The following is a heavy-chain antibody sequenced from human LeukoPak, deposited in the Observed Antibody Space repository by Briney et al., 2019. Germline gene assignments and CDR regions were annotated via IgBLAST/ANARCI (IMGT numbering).Heavy chain of an antibody. CDR1: GFTFSGYS. J-gene: IGHJ6*02. CDR3: VKDRPCDTCMPMDA. CDR2: LGRTGEYK. V-gene: IGHV3-23*01. D-gene: IGHD2-8*01. Sequence: GGSLRLSCAASGFTFSGYSMSWVRRAPGKGRRGSAGLGRTGEYKYYADSMKGRFTISRDNSKDTVSLQMNSLRAEDSAIYYCVKDRPCDTCMPMDAWGQGTTVTVSS.